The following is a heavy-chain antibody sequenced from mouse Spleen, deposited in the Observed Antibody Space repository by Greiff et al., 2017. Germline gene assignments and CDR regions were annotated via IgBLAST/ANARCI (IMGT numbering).Heavy chain of an antibody. J-gene: IGHJ2*01. CDR3: ARRDYYPYSALDY. V-gene: IGHV1-69*01. CDR1: GYTFTSYW. CDR2: IDPSDSYT. D-gene: IGHD2-1*01. Sequence: QVQLQQPGAELVMPGASVKLSCKASGYTFTSYWMHWVKQRPGQGLEWIGEIDPSDSYTNYNQKFKGKATLTVDKSSSTAYMQLSSLTSEDSAVYYCARRDYYPYSALDYWGQGTTLTVSS.